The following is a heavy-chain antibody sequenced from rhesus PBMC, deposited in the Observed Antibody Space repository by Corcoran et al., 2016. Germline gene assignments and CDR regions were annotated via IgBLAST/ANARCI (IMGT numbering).Heavy chain of an antibody. V-gene: IGHV4-173*01. CDR2: SPGSGGSP. J-gene: IGHJ4*01. Sequence: QVQLQESGPGLVEPSETLSPTCAVSGGSISSNYWSWIRQPPGKGLEWIGRSPGSGGSPGHNPALKDRVTISTDTSKNQFALKVSSVTAADTAVYYCAREPRRGVVGWDYWGQGVLVTVSS. D-gene: IGHD1-44*02. CDR3: AREPRRGVVGWDY. CDR1: GGSISSNY.